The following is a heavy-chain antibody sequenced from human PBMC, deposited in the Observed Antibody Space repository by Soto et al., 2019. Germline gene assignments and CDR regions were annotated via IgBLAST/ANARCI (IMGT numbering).Heavy chain of an antibody. Sequence: QVQLVESGGGVVQPGRSLRLSCAASGFTFSSHCMHWVRQAPGKGLEWVAGISSDGSNKYYADSVQGRFTISRDNSSNTLYVQLHGLGVAYKAVYYCAEHLGLHYYDSSPYTPPEFDYWGQGTLVTVSS. J-gene: IGHJ4*02. D-gene: IGHD3-22*01. CDR3: AEHLGLHYYDSSPYTPPEFDY. CDR1: GFTFSSHC. CDR2: ISSDGSNK. V-gene: IGHV3-30*18.